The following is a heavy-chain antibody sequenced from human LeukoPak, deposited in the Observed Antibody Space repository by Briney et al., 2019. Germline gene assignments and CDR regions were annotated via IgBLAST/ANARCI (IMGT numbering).Heavy chain of an antibody. V-gene: IGHV3-30*02. CDR3: ARGLTFGGVIVNPFDY. D-gene: IGHD3-16*02. CDR2: IEYDGTDT. CDR1: GFTFSNYG. J-gene: IGHJ4*02. Sequence: GGSLRLSCAASGFTFSNYGMHWVRQAPGKGLEWVAFIEYDGTDTHFADSVRGRFTISRDNSEDTLYLQIITLRAVDTAVYYCARGLTFGGVIVNPFDYWGQGTLVTVSS.